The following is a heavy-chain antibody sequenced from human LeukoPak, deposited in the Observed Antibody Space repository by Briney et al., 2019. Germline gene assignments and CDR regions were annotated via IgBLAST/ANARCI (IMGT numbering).Heavy chain of an antibody. Sequence: KPSETLSLTCAVYGGSFSGYYWSWIRQPPGKGLEWIGEINHSGSTNYNPSLKSRVTISVDTSKNQFSLKLSSVTAADTAVYYCARSPYYYGSGSYSSNWFDPWGQGTLVTVSS. J-gene: IGHJ5*02. CDR1: GGSFSGYY. CDR2: INHSGST. V-gene: IGHV4-34*01. CDR3: ARSPYYYGSGSYSSNWFDP. D-gene: IGHD3-10*01.